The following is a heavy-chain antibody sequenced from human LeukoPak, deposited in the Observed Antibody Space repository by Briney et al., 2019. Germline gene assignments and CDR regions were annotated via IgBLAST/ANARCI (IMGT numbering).Heavy chain of an antibody. CDR1: GFTFSSYW. Sequence: GGSLRLSCAASGFTFSSYWMSWVRQAAGKGLEWVANIKQDGSEKYYVDSVKGRFTISRDNSKNTLYLQMNSLRAEDTAVYYCAKDTTYYYGSGSYRWGQGTLVTVSS. J-gene: IGHJ4*02. CDR3: AKDTTYYYGSGSYR. CDR2: IKQDGSEK. V-gene: IGHV3-7*03. D-gene: IGHD3-10*01.